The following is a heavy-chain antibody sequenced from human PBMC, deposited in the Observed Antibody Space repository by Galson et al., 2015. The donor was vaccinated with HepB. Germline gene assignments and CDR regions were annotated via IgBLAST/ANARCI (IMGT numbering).Heavy chain of an antibody. J-gene: IGHJ6*02. CDR3: VREYYYDSSGYPSDYYYYGMDV. CDR2: IYYSGST. V-gene: IGHV4-31*03. Sequence: TLSLTCTVSGGSISSGGYYWSWIRQHPGKGLEWIGYIYYSGSTYYNPSLKSRVTISVDTSKNQFSLKLSSVTAADTAVYYCVREYYYDSSGYPSDYYYYGMDVWGQGTTVTVSS. D-gene: IGHD3-22*01. CDR1: GGSISSGGYY.